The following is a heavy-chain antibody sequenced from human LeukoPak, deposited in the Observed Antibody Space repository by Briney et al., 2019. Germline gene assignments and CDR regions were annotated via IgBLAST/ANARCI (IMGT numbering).Heavy chain of an antibody. CDR2: IIPIFGTA. CDR1: GGTFSSYA. J-gene: IGHJ5*02. V-gene: IGHV1-69*13. CDR3: ARSPVASSWYEVTPNWFDP. D-gene: IGHD6-13*01. Sequence: SVKVSCKASGGTFSSYAISWVRQAPGQGLEWMGGIIPIFGTANYAQKFQGRVTITADESTSTAYMELSSLRSEDTAVYYCARSPVASSWYEVTPNWFDPWGQGTLVTVSS.